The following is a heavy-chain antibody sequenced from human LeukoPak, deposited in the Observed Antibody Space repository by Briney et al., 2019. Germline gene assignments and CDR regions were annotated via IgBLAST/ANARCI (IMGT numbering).Heavy chain of an antibody. D-gene: IGHD1-26*01. V-gene: IGHV3-21*01. CDR1: GFTFSSYS. CDR2: ISSSSSYI. CDR3: ARDQVGGRFDAFDI. Sequence: GGSLRLSCAASGFTFSSYSMNWVRQAPGKGLEWVSSISSSSSYIYYADSVKGRFTISRDNAKNSLYLQMNSLRAEDTAVYYCARDQVGGRFDAFDIWGQGTMVTVSS. J-gene: IGHJ3*02.